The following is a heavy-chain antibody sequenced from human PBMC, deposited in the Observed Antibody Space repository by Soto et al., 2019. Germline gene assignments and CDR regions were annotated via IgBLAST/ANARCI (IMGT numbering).Heavy chain of an antibody. V-gene: IGHV4-39*01. J-gene: IGHJ4*02. CDR3: ARPFSVYRDYGPYFDP. CDR1: GGSISSSGYY. CDR2: IYYSGST. D-gene: IGHD4-17*01. Sequence: SETLSLTCTVSGGSISSSGYYWGWIRQPPGKGLEWIGTIYYSGSTYYNPSLKSRVTISVDTSKNQFSLKLSSVTAADTAVYYCARPFSVYRDYGPYFDPRGQGTLVTVSS.